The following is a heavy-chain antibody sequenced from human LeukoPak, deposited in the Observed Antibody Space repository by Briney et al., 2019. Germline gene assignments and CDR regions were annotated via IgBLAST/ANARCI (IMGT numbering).Heavy chain of an antibody. J-gene: IGHJ4*02. CDR1: GYSFTTYW. CDR3: ARLRVSGDWRDDY. Sequence: GESLKISCKGSGYSFTTYWIGWVRQMPGKGLDWMGIIYPGDSDTRYSPSFQGQVTISVDKSISTAYLQWSSLKASDTAIYYCARLRVSGDWRDDYWGQGTLVTVSS. V-gene: IGHV5-51*01. D-gene: IGHD2-21*02. CDR2: IYPGDSDT.